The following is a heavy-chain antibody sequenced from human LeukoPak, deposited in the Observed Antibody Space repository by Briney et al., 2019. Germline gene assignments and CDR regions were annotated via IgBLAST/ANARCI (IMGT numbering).Heavy chain of an antibody. CDR2: INWNGGSI. Sequence: GGSLRLSCAASGFAFDDYGMSWVRQAPGKGLEWVSGINWNGGSIGYADSVKGRFTISRDNAKNSLYLQINSLRAEDTALYYCARADKDGYGFFGFDYWGQGTLVTVSS. CDR1: GFAFDDYG. D-gene: IGHD5-18*01. CDR3: ARADKDGYGFFGFDY. J-gene: IGHJ4*02. V-gene: IGHV3-20*04.